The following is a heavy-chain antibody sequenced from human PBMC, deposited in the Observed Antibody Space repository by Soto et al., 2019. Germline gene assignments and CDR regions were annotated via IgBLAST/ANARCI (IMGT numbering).Heavy chain of an antibody. CDR3: AEGRDCYGMDV. CDR2: IIPIFGPP. J-gene: IGHJ6*02. CDR1: GGAFSSDA. V-gene: IGHV1-69*12. Sequence: QVQLVQSGAEVKKPGSSVKVSCKASGGAFSSDAITWVRQAPGQGLEWMGGIIPIFGPPNYAQKFQGRVTITADESTSTSYMELSSLPSEDTAVYYCAEGRDCYGMDVWGQGTTFTVSS. D-gene: IGHD1-26*01.